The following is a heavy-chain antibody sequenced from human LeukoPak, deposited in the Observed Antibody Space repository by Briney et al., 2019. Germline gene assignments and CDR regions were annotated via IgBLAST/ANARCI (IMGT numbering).Heavy chain of an antibody. V-gene: IGHV4-4*02. Sequence: SETLSLTCAVSGGSISSSNWWSWVRQPPGKGLEWIGEIYHSGSTNYNPSLKSRVTISVDKSKNQFSLKLSSVTAADTAVYYCARRYQLLVINDAFDIQGQGTMVTVSS. CDR3: ARRYQLLVINDAFDI. D-gene: IGHD2-2*01. CDR1: GGSISSSNW. J-gene: IGHJ3*02. CDR2: IYHSGST.